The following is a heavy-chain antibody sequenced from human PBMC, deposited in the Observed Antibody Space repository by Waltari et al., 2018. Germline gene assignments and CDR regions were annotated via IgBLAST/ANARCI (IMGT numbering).Heavy chain of an antibody. V-gene: IGHV3-23*04. D-gene: IGHD4-17*01. Sequence: EVQLVESGGGLVQPGGSLRLSCAASGFTFSSYAMSWVRQAPGQGLEWVSAISGSGGSTYYADSVKGRFTISRDNSKNTLYLQMNSLRAEDTAVYYCAKDAAGYGDYVGWFDPWGQGTLVTVSS. CDR1: GFTFSSYA. J-gene: IGHJ5*02. CDR3: AKDAAGYGDYVGWFDP. CDR2: ISGSGGST.